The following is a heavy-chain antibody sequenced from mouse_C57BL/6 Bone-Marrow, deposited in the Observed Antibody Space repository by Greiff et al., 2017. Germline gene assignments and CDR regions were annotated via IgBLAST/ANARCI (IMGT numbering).Heavy chain of an antibody. CDR3: AIPNYYGSSSPFAY. D-gene: IGHD1-1*01. CDR1: GFNIKDYY. V-gene: IGHV14-2*01. J-gene: IGHJ3*01. Sequence: VHVKQSGAELVKPGASVKLSCTASGFNIKDYYMHWVKQRTEQGLEWIGRIDPEDGETKYAPKFQGKATITADTSSSTAYMQLSSLTSEDSAVYYCAIPNYYGSSSPFAYWGQGTLVTVSA. CDR2: IDPEDGET.